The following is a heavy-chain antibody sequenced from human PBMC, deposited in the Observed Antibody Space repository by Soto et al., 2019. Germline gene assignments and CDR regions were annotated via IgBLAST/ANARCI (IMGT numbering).Heavy chain of an antibody. Sequence: VVSLRLSCAASGFTFSNAWMSWVRQAPGKGLEWVGRIKSKTDGGTTDYAAPVKGRFTISRDDSKNTLYLQMNRLKTEEKAVYYCTKDVTVAVAYIARYYCDDMDVWGQGPTVTTSS. V-gene: IGHV3-15*01. CDR2: IKSKTDGGTT. CDR3: TKDVTVAVAYIARYYCDDMDV. D-gene: IGHD6-19*01. J-gene: IGHJ6*01. CDR1: GFTFSNAW.